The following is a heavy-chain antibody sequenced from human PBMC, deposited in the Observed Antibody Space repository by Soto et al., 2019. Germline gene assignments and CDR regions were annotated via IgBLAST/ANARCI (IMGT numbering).Heavy chain of an antibody. CDR2: ISYDGSNK. CDR1: GFTFSSYG. Sequence: GGSLRLSCAASGFTFSSYGMHWVRQAPGKGLEWVAVISYDGSNKYYADSVKGRFTISRDNSKNTLYLQMNSLRAEDTAVYYCAKDLSKVPSSGWPHYFDYWGQGTLVTVSS. J-gene: IGHJ4*02. D-gene: IGHD6-19*01. CDR3: AKDLSKVPSSGWPHYFDY. V-gene: IGHV3-30*18.